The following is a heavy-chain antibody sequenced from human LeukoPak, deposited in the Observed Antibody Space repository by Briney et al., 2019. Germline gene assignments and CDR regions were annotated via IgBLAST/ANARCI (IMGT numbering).Heavy chain of an antibody. Sequence: PGGSLRLSCAASGFTVSSNYMSWVRQAPGKGLEWVSVIYSGGSTYYADSVKGRFTISRDNSKNTLYLQMNSLRAEDTAVYYCARGGGGSSGWYYYYYYYMDVWGKGTTVPVSS. CDR1: GFTVSSNY. V-gene: IGHV3-53*01. J-gene: IGHJ6*03. D-gene: IGHD6-19*01. CDR2: IYSGGST. CDR3: ARGGGGSSGWYYYYYYYMDV.